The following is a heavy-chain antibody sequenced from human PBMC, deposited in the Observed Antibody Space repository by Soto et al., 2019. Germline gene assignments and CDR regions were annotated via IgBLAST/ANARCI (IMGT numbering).Heavy chain of an antibody. CDR2: IYWNDDK. D-gene: IGHD2-21*02. Sequence: QITLKESGPTLVNPTQTLTLTCTFSGFSLRTAGLGVGWIRQPPGKALEFLALIYWNDDKRYSPSLRSRLTITKDTSKTQVVLTMTNMDPADTATYYWAHSIRARRPGGGDSDFDYWGQGALVYVSS. CDR3: AHSIRARRPGGGDSDFDY. V-gene: IGHV2-5*01. J-gene: IGHJ4*02. CDR1: GFSLRTAGLG.